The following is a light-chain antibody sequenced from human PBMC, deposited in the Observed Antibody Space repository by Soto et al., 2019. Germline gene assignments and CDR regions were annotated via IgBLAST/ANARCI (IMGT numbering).Light chain of an antibody. V-gene: IGKV3-11*01. J-gene: IGKJ3*01. Sequence: EIVLTHSPATLSLSPGQRATLSSRASQSVSSYLAWYQQKPGQAPGLLIYEASNRATGIPARFSGSGSGTDFTITISTLEPEDFAVYYCQQRSHSQTVGPETKVDIK. CDR2: EAS. CDR1: QSVSSY. CDR3: QQRSHSQT.